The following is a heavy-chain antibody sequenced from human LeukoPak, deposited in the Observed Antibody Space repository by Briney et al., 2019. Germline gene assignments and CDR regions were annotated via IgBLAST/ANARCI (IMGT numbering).Heavy chain of an antibody. V-gene: IGHV4-59*08. CDR3: ARRATIVVVPAAKGYWYFDL. Sequence: PSETLSLTCTVSGGSISSYYWSWIRQPPGKGLEWIGYICYSGSTNYNPSLKSRVTISVDTSKNQFSLKLSSVTAADTAVYYCARRATIVVVPAAKGYWYFDLWGRGTLVTVSS. D-gene: IGHD2-2*01. CDR2: ICYSGST. J-gene: IGHJ2*01. CDR1: GGSISSYY.